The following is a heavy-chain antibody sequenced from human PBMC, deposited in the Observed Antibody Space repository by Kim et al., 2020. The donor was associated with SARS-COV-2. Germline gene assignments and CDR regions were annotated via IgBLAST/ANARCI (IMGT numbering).Heavy chain of an antibody. V-gene: IGHV3-74*01. D-gene: IGHD2-21*02. CDR1: GFTFSNYW. Sequence: GGSLRLSCAASGFTFSNYWMHWVRQAPGQGLVWVSRIYPDGSGPSYADSVKGRFTISRDNAENMLYLQMNSLRVEDTAVYYCASRLHSRVDYWGQGTLVTVSP. CDR2: IYPDGSGP. CDR3: ASRLHSRVDY. J-gene: IGHJ4*02.